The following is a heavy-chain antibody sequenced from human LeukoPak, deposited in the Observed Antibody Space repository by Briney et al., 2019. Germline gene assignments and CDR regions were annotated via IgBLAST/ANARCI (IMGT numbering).Heavy chain of an antibody. CDR2: ITHSGST. D-gene: IGHD5-12*01. J-gene: IGHJ4*02. CDR3: ARDRGRNSGYDLFDY. Sequence: SETLSLTCAFYGGSVSDYFWNWVRQPPGKGLEWIGEITHSGSTIYNPSLKSRVTISVDTSKNQFSLKLSSVTAADTAVYYCARDRGRNSGYDLFDYWGQGTLVTVSS. V-gene: IGHV4-34*09. CDR1: GGSVSDYF.